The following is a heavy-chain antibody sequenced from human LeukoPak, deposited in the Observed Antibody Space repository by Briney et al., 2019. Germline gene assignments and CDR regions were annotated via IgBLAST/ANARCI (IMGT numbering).Heavy chain of an antibody. Sequence: SETLSLTCTVSGDSISSGGYFWTWIRQHPGKGLEWIGYMYNSGKTYYNPSLKSRVIISIDTSKNQFSLNVSSVTAADTAVYYCATGGSKWGQGTLVTASS. V-gene: IGHV4-31*03. CDR1: GDSISSGGYF. D-gene: IGHD3-16*01. CDR2: MYNSGKT. J-gene: IGHJ4*02. CDR3: ATGGSK.